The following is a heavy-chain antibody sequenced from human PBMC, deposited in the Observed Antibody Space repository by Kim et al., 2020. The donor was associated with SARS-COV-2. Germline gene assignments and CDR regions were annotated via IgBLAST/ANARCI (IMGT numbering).Heavy chain of an antibody. Sequence: GGSLRLSCAASGFTFSSYAMHWVRQAPGKGLEWVAVISYDGSNKYYADSVKGRFTISRDNSKNTLYLQMNSLRAEDTAVYYCASGAGGDFWSGFADYWG. CDR3: ASGAGGDFWSGFADY. CDR2: ISYDGSNK. D-gene: IGHD3-3*01. V-gene: IGHV3-30*04. J-gene: IGHJ4*01. CDR1: GFTFSSYA.